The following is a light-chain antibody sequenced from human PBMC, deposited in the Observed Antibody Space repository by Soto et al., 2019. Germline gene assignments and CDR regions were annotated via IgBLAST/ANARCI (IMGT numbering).Light chain of an antibody. Sequence: SVLTQPASVSGSPGQSIPISCTGTSSDVGGYNYVSWYQHHPGKAPKLIIFDVSNRPSGVSNPFSGSKSGNTASLTISALQPEDEADYYCSSYTTSNTRQIVFGTGTKVTVL. J-gene: IGLJ1*01. CDR2: DVS. V-gene: IGLV2-14*03. CDR3: SSYTTSNTRQIV. CDR1: SSDVGGYNY.